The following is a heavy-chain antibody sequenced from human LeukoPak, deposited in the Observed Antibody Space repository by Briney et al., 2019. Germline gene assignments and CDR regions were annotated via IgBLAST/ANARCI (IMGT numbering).Heavy chain of an antibody. J-gene: IGHJ6*02. V-gene: IGHV4-59*01. CDR1: GGSISSYY. Sequence: SETLSLTCTVSGGSISSYYWSWIRQPPGKGLEWIGYIYYSGSTNYNPSLKSRVTISVDTSKNQFSLKLSSVTAADTAVYYCARAPLYFDILTGYYKGGYYYYGMDVWGQGTTVTVSS. CDR2: IYYSGST. D-gene: IGHD3-9*01. CDR3: ARAPLYFDILTGYYKGGYYYYGMDV.